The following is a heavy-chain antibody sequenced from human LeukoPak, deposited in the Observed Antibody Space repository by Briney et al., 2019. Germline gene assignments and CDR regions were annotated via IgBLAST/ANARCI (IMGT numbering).Heavy chain of an antibody. D-gene: IGHD3-10*01. CDR2: ISGSGAST. J-gene: IGHJ5*02. CDR1: GFTFSSYA. Sequence: PGGSLRLSCAASGFTFSSYAMSWVRQAPGKGLEWVSGISGSGASTYYADSVRGRFTISRDDSKNTLYLQMNSLRAEDTAVYYCANDGPGRRSFDPWGQGTLVTVSS. V-gene: IGHV3-23*01. CDR3: ANDGPGRRSFDP.